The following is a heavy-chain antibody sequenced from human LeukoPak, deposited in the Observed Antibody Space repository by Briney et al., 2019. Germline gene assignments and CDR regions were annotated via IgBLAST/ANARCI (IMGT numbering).Heavy chain of an antibody. CDR1: GFTFNSHD. J-gene: IGHJ4*02. CDR2: ITGSGDNT. CDR3: ARRYCTNGNCFGFTLDC. V-gene: IGHV3-23*01. Sequence: GGSLRLSCAASGFTFNSHDMGWVRQAPGKGLEWVSRITGSGDNTYYADSVKGRFTISRDNSKNTVHLHMNSLTAEDTAMYYCARRYCTNGNCFGFTLDCWGQGTLVTVSS. D-gene: IGHD2-8*01.